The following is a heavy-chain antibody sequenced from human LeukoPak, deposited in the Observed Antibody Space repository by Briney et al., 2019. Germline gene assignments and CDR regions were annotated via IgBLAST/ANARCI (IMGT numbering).Heavy chain of an antibody. CDR2: FDPDDCET. J-gene: IGHJ4*02. V-gene: IGHV1-24*01. Sequence: VASVKVSCKVSVYTLTELSMHWVRKAPGKGPEWMGGFDPDDCETIYAQKLQGRVSMTVDTATDTAYIELSSLRSEDTAVYYCATEQSDFWSGYYYFDYWGQGTLVTVSS. CDR3: ATEQSDFWSGYYYFDY. CDR1: VYTLTELS. D-gene: IGHD3-3*01.